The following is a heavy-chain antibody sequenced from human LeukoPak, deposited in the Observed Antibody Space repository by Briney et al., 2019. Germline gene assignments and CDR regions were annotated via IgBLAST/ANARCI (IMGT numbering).Heavy chain of an antibody. CDR2: ISGSGGST. V-gene: IGHV3-23*01. Sequence: GGSLRLSCAASGFTFSSYAMSWVRQAPGKGLEWVSAISGSGGSTYYADSVKGRFTISRDNSKNTLYLQMNSLRAEGTAVYYCAKDSLVGAKAPTRFDYWGQGTLVTVSS. J-gene: IGHJ4*02. CDR3: AKDSLVGAKAPTRFDY. D-gene: IGHD1-26*01. CDR1: GFTFSSYA.